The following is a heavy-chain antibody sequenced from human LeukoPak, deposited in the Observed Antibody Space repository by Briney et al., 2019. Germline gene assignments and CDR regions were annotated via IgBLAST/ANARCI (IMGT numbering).Heavy chain of an antibody. CDR3: ARDTNYPDY. D-gene: IGHD1-26*01. Sequence: PGGSLRLSCAASGFTFSSYEMNWVRQAPGKGREWVSYISSSGSTIYYADSVKGRFTISRDNAKNSLYLQMNSLRAEDTAVYYCARDTNYPDYWGQGTLVTVSS. J-gene: IGHJ4*02. CDR2: ISSSGSTI. V-gene: IGHV3-48*03. CDR1: GFTFSSYE.